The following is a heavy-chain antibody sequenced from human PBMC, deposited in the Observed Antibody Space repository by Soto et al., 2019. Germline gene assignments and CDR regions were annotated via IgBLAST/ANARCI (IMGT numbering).Heavy chain of an antibody. J-gene: IGHJ4*02. CDR1: LYTFTGYY. Sequence: GASVKVSFKASLYTFTGYYIHWLRQAPVQGLDWIGWVNPNSGGTNYAQRFQGWVTMTRDTSISTAYMGLSRLRSDDTAVYYCVTSRVSIAVAGETEYYFDYWGQGTLVTVSS. CDR3: VTSRVSIAVAGETEYYFDY. CDR2: VNPNSGGT. D-gene: IGHD6-19*01. V-gene: IGHV1-2*04.